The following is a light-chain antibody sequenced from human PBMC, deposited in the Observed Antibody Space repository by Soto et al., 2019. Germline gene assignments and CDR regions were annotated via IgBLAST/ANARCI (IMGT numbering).Light chain of an antibody. CDR1: QSVINSY. CDR2: GAY. CDR3: QQYGTAPWT. V-gene: IGKV3-20*01. Sequence: EVVLTQSPGTLSLSSGERVTLSCRASQSVINSYLAWYQQKPGQAPRLLLYGAYNRATGIPDRFSGSGSGTDFTLTISRLEPEDFAVYYCQQYGTAPWTFGQGTKVEIK. J-gene: IGKJ1*01.